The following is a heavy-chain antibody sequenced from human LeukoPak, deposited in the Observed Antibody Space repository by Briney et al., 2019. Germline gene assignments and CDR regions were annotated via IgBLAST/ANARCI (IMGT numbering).Heavy chain of an antibody. CDR1: GFTFSSYA. CDR3: ARTPSGDSSGYYTDSFNI. V-gene: IGHV3-30-3*01. CDR2: ISYDGSNK. D-gene: IGHD3-22*01. J-gene: IGHJ3*02. Sequence: GGSLRLSCAASGFTFSSYAMHWVRQAPGKGLEWVAVISYDGSNKYYADSVKGRFTISRDNAKNSLNLQMNSLRAEDTALYYCARTPSGDSSGYYTDSFNIWGQGTMVTVSS.